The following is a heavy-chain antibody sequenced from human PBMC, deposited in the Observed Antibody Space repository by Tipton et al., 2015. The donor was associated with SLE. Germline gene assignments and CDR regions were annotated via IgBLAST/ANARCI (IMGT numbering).Heavy chain of an antibody. CDR3: ARDRLVVVPAAMRPYNWFDP. Sequence: TLSLTCTVSGDSISSGSYYWSWIRQPAGKALEWIGRIYTSGDINYNPSLKSRVTISVDTSKNQFSLKLSSVTAADTAVYYCARDRLVVVPAAMRPYNWFDPWGQGTLVTVSS. V-gene: IGHV4-61*02. J-gene: IGHJ5*02. CDR1: GDSISSGSYY. CDR2: IYTSGDI. D-gene: IGHD2-2*01.